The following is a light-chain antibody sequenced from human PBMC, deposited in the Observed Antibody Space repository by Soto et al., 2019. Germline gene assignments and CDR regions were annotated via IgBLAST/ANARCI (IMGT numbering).Light chain of an antibody. J-gene: IGKJ1*01. CDR3: QQYNNWPLT. V-gene: IGKV3D-15*01. Sequence: MKQSAGALSVSEGERVTLSCRASQSVFSKLAWYQQKPGQAPRLLIYGASSRATGIPDRFSGSGSGTDFTLTISRLVPEDFAVYYCQQYNNWPLTFGQGTKVDI. CDR1: QSVFSK. CDR2: GAS.